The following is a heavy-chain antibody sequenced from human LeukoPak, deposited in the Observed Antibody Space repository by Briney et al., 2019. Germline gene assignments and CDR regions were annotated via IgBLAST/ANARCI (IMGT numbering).Heavy chain of an antibody. CDR1: GGTISSYY. D-gene: IGHD6-19*01. CDR2: IHDSGST. CDR3: ARWYCSGWAFDY. V-gene: IGHV4-59*08. Sequence: SETLSLTCTVSGGTISSYYWNWIRQPPGKGLEWIGYIHDSGSTKYNPSPKSRVTISVETSKNQFSLKLSSVTAADTAVYYCARWYCSGWAFDYWGQGTLVTVSS. J-gene: IGHJ4*02.